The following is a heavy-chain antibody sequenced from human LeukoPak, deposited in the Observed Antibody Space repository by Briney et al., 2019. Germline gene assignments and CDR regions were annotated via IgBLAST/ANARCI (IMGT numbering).Heavy chain of an antibody. Sequence: ASVKVSCKASGYTFTSYDINWVRQAPGQRLEWMGWINAGNGNTKYSQKFQGRVTITRDTSASTAYMELSSLRSEDTAVYYCTRDGIYGDCDIWGQGTMVTVSS. J-gene: IGHJ3*02. CDR2: INAGNGNT. V-gene: IGHV1-3*01. D-gene: IGHD4-17*01. CDR1: GYTFTSYD. CDR3: TRDGIYGDCDI.